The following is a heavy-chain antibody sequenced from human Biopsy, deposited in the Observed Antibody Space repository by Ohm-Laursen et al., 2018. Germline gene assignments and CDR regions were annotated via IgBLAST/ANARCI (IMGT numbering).Heavy chain of an antibody. D-gene: IGHD3-10*01. J-gene: IGHJ4*02. CDR1: GFNFSAYG. V-gene: IGHV3-33*01. CDR2: TWDDGSHQ. CDR3: VTDRLDDITKVRGIMTD. Sequence: RSLRLSCSASGFNFSAYGMHWVRQAPDKGPEWVALTWDDGSHQYYADSVKGRFTISRDNSKNSLYLHINTLRVEDTAVYYCVTDRLDDITKVRGIMTDWGQGTLVIVSS.